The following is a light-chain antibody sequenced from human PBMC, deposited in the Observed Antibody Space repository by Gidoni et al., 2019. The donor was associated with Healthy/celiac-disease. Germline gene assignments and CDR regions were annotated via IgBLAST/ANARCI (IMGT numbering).Light chain of an antibody. CDR3: QQANSFPLT. CDR1: QRISSW. J-gene: IGKJ4*01. CDR2: AAS. Sequence: DVQVIQPSSPVPASVGDRATITCRASQRISSWLDWYQQKPGKAPKLLIYAASSLQSGVPSRFSGSGSGTDFTLTISSLQPEDFATYYCQQANSFPLTFGGGTKVEIE. V-gene: IGKV1-12*01.